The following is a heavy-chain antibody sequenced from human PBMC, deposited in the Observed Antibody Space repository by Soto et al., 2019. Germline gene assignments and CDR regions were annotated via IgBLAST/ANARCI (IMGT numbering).Heavy chain of an antibody. V-gene: IGHV4-39*01. D-gene: IGHD3-22*01. Sequence: PSETLSLTCTVSGDSISSTTYSWGWIRQPPGKGLEWIASISFSGTTYYNPSLKSRVTTSVDSSKNQLSLRLTSVTAADTAVYYCARGPRTMIVVAPGYYGMDVWGQGTTVTVS. CDR1: GDSISSTTYS. CDR3: ARGPRTMIVVAPGYYGMDV. CDR2: ISFSGTT. J-gene: IGHJ6*02.